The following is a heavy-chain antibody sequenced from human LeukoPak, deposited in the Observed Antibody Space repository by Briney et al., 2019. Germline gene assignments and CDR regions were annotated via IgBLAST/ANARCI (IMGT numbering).Heavy chain of an antibody. D-gene: IGHD5-18*01. J-gene: IGHJ4*02. CDR1: GFTFSSYS. CDR2: ISYDGGNK. V-gene: IGHV3-30*03. CDR3: ARGQLWSDY. Sequence: GGSVRLSCAASGFTFSSYSMNWVRQAPGKGLEWVALISYDGGNKYYADSVKGRFTISRDNSKNTLYLQMNSLKAEDTAVYYCARGQLWSDYWGQGTLVTVSS.